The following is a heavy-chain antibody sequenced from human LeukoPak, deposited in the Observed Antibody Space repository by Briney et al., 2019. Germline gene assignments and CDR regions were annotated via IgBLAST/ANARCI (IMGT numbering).Heavy chain of an antibody. Sequence: SQTLSLTCTVSGGSISSGGYYWSWIRQPPGKGLEWIGYIYYSGSTNYNPSLKSRVTISVDTSKNQFSLKLSSVTAADTAVYYCARDRPGYNWFDPWGQGTLVTVSS. J-gene: IGHJ5*02. CDR3: ARDRPGYNWFDP. D-gene: IGHD2-15*01. CDR2: IYYSGST. CDR1: GGSISSGGYY. V-gene: IGHV4-61*08.